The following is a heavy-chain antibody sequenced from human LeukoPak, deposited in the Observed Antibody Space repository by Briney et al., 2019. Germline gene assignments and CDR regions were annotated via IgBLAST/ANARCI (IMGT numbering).Heavy chain of an antibody. D-gene: IGHD2-2*02. J-gene: IGHJ4*02. CDR3: ARDHTLDY. CDR1: GFIFSNYG. Sequence: GGSLRLSCAASGFIFSNYGMGWVRQAPGKGLEWVSSISGGGDTTYYADSVKGRFTISRDNPKNTLYLQMNSLRAEDTAVYYCARDHTLDYWGQGTLVTVSS. V-gene: IGHV3-23*01. CDR2: ISGGGDTT.